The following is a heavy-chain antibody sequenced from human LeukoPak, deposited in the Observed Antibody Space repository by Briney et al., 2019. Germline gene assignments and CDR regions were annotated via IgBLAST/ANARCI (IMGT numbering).Heavy chain of an antibody. CDR1: GYTFTSYY. Sequence: EASVKVSCKASGYTFTSYYMHWVRQAPGQGLEWMGIINPSGGSTSYAQKFQGRVTMTRDTSTSTVYMELSSLRSEDTAAYYCARDHYGSGSYTNNWFDPWGQGTLVTVSS. D-gene: IGHD3-10*01. V-gene: IGHV1-46*01. CDR2: INPSGGST. J-gene: IGHJ5*02. CDR3: ARDHYGSGSYTNNWFDP.